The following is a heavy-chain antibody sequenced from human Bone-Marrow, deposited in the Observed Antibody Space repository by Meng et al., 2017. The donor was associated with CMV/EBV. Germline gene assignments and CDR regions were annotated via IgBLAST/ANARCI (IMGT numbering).Heavy chain of an antibody. CDR2: INPNSGGT. J-gene: IGHJ4*02. CDR3: ARGGGRGDYCFDY. Sequence: ASVKVSCKASGYTFTGYYMHWVRQAPGQGLEWMGWINPNSGGTNYAQKFQGRVTMTRDTSISTAYMELSRLRSDDTAMYYCARGGGRGDYCFDYWGQGTLVTVSS. D-gene: IGHD2-21*02. CDR1: GYTFTGYY. V-gene: IGHV1-2*02.